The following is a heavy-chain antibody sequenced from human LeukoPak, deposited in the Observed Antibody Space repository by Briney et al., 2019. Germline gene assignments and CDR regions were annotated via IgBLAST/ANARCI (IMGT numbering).Heavy chain of an antibody. V-gene: IGHV3-7*01. D-gene: IGHD6-13*01. CDR2: IKNDGAVK. J-gene: IGHJ4*02. CDR1: GFTFSYHW. CDR3: ARAASRNFDY. Sequence: GGSLRLSCAASGFTFSYHWMTWVRQAPGKGLEWVANIKNDGAVKKYVDSVKGRFTISRDNAKNSLYLQMNSLRAEDTAVYYCARAASRNFDYWGQGTLVTVSS.